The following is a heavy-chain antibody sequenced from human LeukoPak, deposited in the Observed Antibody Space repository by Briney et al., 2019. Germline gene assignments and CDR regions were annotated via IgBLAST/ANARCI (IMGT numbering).Heavy chain of an antibody. CDR3: ARGGRNDAFDI. CDR2: VYYSGRA. CDR1: GGSIRSYY. J-gene: IGHJ3*02. Sequence: SETLSLTCSVSGGSIRSYYWSWIRQPPGKGLEWIADVYYSGRANYNPSLKSRVTIAADTSRNKFSLNLNSVTAADTAVYYCARGGRNDAFDIWGQGTMVTVSS. V-gene: IGHV4-59*01.